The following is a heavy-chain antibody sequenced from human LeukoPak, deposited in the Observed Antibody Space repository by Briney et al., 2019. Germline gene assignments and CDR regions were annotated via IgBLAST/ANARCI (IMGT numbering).Heavy chain of an antibody. CDR1: GYSFTSYW. CDR2: IYPADSAT. V-gene: IGHV5-51*01. Sequence: GESLKISCKGSGYSFTSYWIGWVRQMPGKGVEGGGIIYPADSATRYSPSFQGQVTISADTSISTAYLQWSSLKASDTAMYYCARLLELRLGYFDYWGQGTLVTVSS. CDR3: ARLLELRLGYFDY. J-gene: IGHJ4*02. D-gene: IGHD1-7*01.